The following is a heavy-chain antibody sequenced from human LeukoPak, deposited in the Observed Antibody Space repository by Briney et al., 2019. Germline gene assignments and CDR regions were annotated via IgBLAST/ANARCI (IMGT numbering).Heavy chain of an antibody. CDR1: GFTFSSYS. D-gene: IGHD6-6*01. CDR3: ARGIAARPGYFDY. CDR2: ISSSSTI. J-gene: IGHJ4*02. Sequence: PGGSLILSCAASGFTFSSYSMNWVRQAPGKGLEWVSYISSSSTIYYADSVKGRFTISRDNAKNSLYLQMNSLRAEDTAVYYCARGIAARPGYFDYWGQGTLVTVSS. V-gene: IGHV3-48*01.